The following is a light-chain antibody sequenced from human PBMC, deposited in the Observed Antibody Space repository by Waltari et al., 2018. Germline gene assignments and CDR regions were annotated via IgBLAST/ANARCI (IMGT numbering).Light chain of an antibody. CDR1: QSIPRW. V-gene: IGKV1-5*03. CDR2: KTS. CDR3: QHYDSHSAT. J-gene: IGKJ4*02. Sequence: DIQMTQSPSTLSASVGDRVTITCRASQSIPRWLAWYQQKPGKAPKLLIYKTSILESGVPSRFSGGGSGTEFTLTISSMQPDDFATYYCQHYDSHSATFGGGTKVEIK.